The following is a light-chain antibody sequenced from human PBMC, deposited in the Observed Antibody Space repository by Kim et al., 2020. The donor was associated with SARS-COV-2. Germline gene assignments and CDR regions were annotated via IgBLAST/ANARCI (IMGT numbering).Light chain of an antibody. CDR3: QQYDNLPPLT. J-gene: IGKJ4*01. V-gene: IGKV1-33*01. Sequence: DIQMTQSPSSLSASVGDRVTITCQASQDISNYLNWYQQKPGKAPKLLTYDASNLETGVPSRFSGSGSGTDFTFTISSLQPEDIATYYCQQYDNLPPLTFGGGTKVDIK. CDR1: QDISNY. CDR2: DAS.